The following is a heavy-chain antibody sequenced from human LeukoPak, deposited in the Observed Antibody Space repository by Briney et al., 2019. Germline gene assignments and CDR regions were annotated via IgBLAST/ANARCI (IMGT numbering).Heavy chain of an antibody. CDR1: GGSISSSSYY. Sequence: SETLSLTCTVSGGSISSSSYYWAWIRQPPGQGLVWIGSIYCSGSSYSNPSLKSRVTISVDTSKKQFSLKLSTVTAADTAVYYCARHLTPPPGDSYGYLVGSFDPWGQGTLVTVSS. CDR3: ARHLTPPPGDSYGYLVGSFDP. CDR2: IYCSGSS. J-gene: IGHJ5*02. V-gene: IGHV4-39*01. D-gene: IGHD5-18*01.